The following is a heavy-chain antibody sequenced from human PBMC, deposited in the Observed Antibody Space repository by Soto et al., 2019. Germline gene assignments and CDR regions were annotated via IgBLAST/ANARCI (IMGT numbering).Heavy chain of an antibody. J-gene: IGHJ4*02. Sequence: LRLSCAASGITVSGNYMAWVRQAPGKGLEWVSLIYSGGSTFYTDSVRGRFIISRDNSKNTLYLQMNSLRAEDTAMYYCARVPHRFRSSSNYIWGQGTLVTVAS. D-gene: IGHD6-6*01. CDR3: ARVPHRFRSSSNYI. CDR1: GITVSGNY. CDR2: IYSGGST. V-gene: IGHV3-53*01.